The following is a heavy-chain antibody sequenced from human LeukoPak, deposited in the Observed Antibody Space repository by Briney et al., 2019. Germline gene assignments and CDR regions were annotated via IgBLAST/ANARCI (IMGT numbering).Heavy chain of an antibody. D-gene: IGHD4-17*01. CDR2: INHSGST. J-gene: IGHJ4*02. V-gene: IGHV4-34*01. Sequence: SETLSLTCAVYGGSFSGYYWSWIRQPPGKGLEWIGEINHSGSTNYNPSLKSRVTISVDTSKNQFSLKLSPVTAADTAVYYCARAYGDGFWVFDYWGQGTLVTVSS. CDR3: ARAYGDGFWVFDY. CDR1: GGSFSGYY.